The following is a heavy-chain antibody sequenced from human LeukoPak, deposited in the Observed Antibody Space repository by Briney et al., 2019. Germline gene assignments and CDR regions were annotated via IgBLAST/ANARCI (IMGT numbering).Heavy chain of an antibody. CDR3: ARQAVARPFDL. V-gene: IGHV3-21*06. CDR1: GFTFSSYG. Sequence: KSGGSLRLSCAASGFTFSSYGMDWVRQAPGKGLEWVSSISSSSAYIFYSDSVKGRFTISRDNAQSSLYLQMNSLRAEDTAVYYCARQAVARPFDLWGQGTMVAVSS. J-gene: IGHJ3*01. CDR2: ISSSSAYI.